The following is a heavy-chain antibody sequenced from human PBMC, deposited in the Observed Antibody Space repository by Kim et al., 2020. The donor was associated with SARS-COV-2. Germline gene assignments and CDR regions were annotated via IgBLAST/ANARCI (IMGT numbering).Heavy chain of an antibody. V-gene: IGHV4-39*01. CDR3: ARHLAGSSWFDY. Sequence: YYNPSRKARVTLSVETSKHQFSLKLSSVTAADTSVFYCARHLAGSSWFDYWGQGTLVTVSS. J-gene: IGHJ4*02. D-gene: IGHD6-13*01.